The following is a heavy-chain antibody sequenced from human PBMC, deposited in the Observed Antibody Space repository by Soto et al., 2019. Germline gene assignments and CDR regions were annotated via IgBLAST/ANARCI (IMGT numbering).Heavy chain of an antibody. J-gene: IGHJ6*02. V-gene: IGHV1-69*02. D-gene: IGHD5-12*01. Sequence: QVQLVQSGAEVKKPGSSVKVSCKASGGTFSSYTISWVRQAPGQGLEWMGRIIPILGIANYAQKFQGRVTITEDKSTSTDYMELSSLRSEDTAVYYCARGRGYSGYGVPDVWGQGTTVTVAS. CDR3: ARGRGYSGYGVPDV. CDR2: IIPILGIA. CDR1: GGTFSSYT.